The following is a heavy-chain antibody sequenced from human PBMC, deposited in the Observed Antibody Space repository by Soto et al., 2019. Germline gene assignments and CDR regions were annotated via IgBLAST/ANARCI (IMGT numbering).Heavy chain of an antibody. CDR2: IIPISGTA. CDR3: ARAQGSSTSLEIYYYYYYGMDV. D-gene: IGHD2-2*01. V-gene: IGHV1-69*01. J-gene: IGHJ6*02. CDR1: GGTFSSYA. Sequence: QVQLVQSGAEVKKPGSSVKVSCKASGGTFSSYAISWVRQAPGQGLEGMGGIIPISGTANYAQKFQGRVTITADESTSTAYMELSSLRSEDTAVYYCARAQGSSTSLEIYYYYYYGMDVWGQGTTVTGSS.